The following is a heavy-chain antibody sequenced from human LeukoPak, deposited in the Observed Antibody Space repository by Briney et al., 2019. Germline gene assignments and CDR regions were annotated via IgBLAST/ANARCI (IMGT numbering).Heavy chain of an antibody. Sequence: GGSLRLSCAASGFTFSSYAMNWVRQAPGKGLEWVAVISYDGSNKYYADSVKGRFTISRDNSKNTLYLQMNSLRAEDTAVYYCASSKLLYSWFDPWGQGTLVTVSS. CDR1: GFTFSSYA. V-gene: IGHV3-30-3*01. CDR3: ASSKLLYSWFDP. J-gene: IGHJ5*02. D-gene: IGHD2-2*02. CDR2: ISYDGSNK.